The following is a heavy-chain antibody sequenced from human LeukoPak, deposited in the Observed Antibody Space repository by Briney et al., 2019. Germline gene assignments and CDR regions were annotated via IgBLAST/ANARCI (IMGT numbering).Heavy chain of an antibody. CDR1: GGSISSYY. CDR2: IYYSGST. Sequence: SETLSLTCTVSGGSISSYYWGWIRQPPGKGLEWIGSIYYSGSTYYNPSLKSRVTISVDTSKNQFSLKLSSVTAADTAVYYCARMDYYDSSGLGWYFDLWGRGTLVTVSS. CDR3: ARMDYYDSSGLGWYFDL. V-gene: IGHV4-39*01. J-gene: IGHJ2*01. D-gene: IGHD3-22*01.